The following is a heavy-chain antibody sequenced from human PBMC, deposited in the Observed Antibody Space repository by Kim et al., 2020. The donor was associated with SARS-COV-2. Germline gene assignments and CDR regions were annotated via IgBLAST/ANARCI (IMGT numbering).Heavy chain of an antibody. J-gene: IGHJ4*02. V-gene: IGHV3-23*01. CDR2: SGSGGGT. CDR3: ARASGRKWTRVCYDY. D-gene: IGHD2-8*01. CDR1: GFTFSTYG. Sequence: GGSLRLSCAASGFTFSTYGMSWVRQAPGKGLEWVSGSGSGGGTYYAGSVKGRFTISRDNSKNTLYLQMNSLGAEDTAVYYCARASGRKWTRVCYDYWGQGTPVTVSS.